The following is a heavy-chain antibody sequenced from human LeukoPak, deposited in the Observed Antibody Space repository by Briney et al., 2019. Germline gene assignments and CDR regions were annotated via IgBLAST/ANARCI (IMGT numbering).Heavy chain of an antibody. J-gene: IGHJ3*02. D-gene: IGHD3-22*01. CDR2: IYYRGST. CDR1: GGSISSYY. Sequence: SETLSLTCAVSGGSISSYYWNWIRQPPGKGLEWIGYIYYRGSTSYNPSLKSRVTISVDTSKNQFSLKLSSVTAADTAVYYCARDSASTGYMNAFDIWGQGTMVTVSS. V-gene: IGHV4-59*01. CDR3: ARDSASTGYMNAFDI.